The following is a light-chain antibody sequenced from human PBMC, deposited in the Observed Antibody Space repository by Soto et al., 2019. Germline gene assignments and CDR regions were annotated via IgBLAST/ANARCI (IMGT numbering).Light chain of an antibody. CDR1: SSDIGGYNY. V-gene: IGLV2-8*01. CDR3: AVWDDSLNAAV. Sequence: QSALTQPPSASGSPGQSVTISCTGTSSDIGGYNYVSWYQQHPGKAPKLMIYDVNKRPSGVPDRFSGSKSGNTASLTVSGLQAEDEADYYCAVWDDSLNAAVFGGGTQLTVL. CDR2: DVN. J-gene: IGLJ7*01.